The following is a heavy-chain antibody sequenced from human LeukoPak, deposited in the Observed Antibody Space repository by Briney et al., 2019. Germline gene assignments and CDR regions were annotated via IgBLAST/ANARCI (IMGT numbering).Heavy chain of an antibody. CDR2: IWYGGSNK. J-gene: IGHJ4*02. D-gene: IGHD3-22*01. V-gene: IGHV3-33*01. CDR3: ARDIYYDSSGPYFDY. CDR1: GFMFNSYG. Sequence: GRSLRLSCAASGFMFNSYGMHWVRQAPGKGLEWVAVIWYGGSNKYYADSVKGRFTISRDNSKNTLYLQMNSLRAEDTAVYYCARDIYYDSSGPYFDYWGQGTQVTVSS.